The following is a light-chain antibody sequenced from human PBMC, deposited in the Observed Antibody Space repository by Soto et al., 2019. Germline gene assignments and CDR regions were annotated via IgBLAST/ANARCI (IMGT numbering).Light chain of an antibody. CDR3: CSYAGSYSYV. V-gene: IGLV2-11*01. Sequence: QSALTQPRSVSGSPGQSVTISCTGTSCDVGGYNYVSWYQQHPGKAPKLMIYDVSKRPSRVPDRFSGSKSGNTASLTISGLQAEDEADYYCCSYAGSYSYVFGTGTKVTVL. J-gene: IGLJ1*01. CDR1: SCDVGGYNY. CDR2: DVS.